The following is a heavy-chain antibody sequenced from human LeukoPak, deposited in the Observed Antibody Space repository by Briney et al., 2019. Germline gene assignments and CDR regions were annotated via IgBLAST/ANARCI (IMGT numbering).Heavy chain of an antibody. CDR1: GGPISSYY. D-gene: IGHD6-19*01. CDR3: ARDRGSSGNNYYFDY. CDR2: ITYSGST. J-gene: IGHJ4*02. Sequence: PSETLSLTCTVSGGPISSYYWSWIRQPPGKGLEWIGYITYSGSTNHNPSLESRVTISLDTSKNQFSLKLTSVTAADTAVYYCARDRGSSGNNYYFDYWGQGTLVTASS. V-gene: IGHV4-59*01.